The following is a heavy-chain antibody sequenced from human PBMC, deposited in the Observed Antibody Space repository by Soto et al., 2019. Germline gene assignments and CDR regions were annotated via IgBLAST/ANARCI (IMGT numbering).Heavy chain of an antibody. V-gene: IGHV4-34*01. J-gene: IGHJ4*02. CDR1: GGSFSGYY. Sequence: SETLSLTCAVYGGSFSGYYWSWIRQPPGKGLEWIGEINHSGSTNYNPSLKSRVTISVDTSKNQFSLKLSSVTAADTAVYYCARIYSSSRINFDYWGQGTLVTVSS. CDR3: ARIYSSSRINFDY. D-gene: IGHD6-13*01. CDR2: INHSGST.